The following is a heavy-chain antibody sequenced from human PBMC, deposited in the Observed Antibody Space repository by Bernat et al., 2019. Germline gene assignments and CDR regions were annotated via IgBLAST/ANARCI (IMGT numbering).Heavy chain of an antibody. CDR2: ISWNSGSI. CDR3: AKDMAAGTPDAFDI. V-gene: IGHV3-9*01. D-gene: IGHD6-13*01. J-gene: IGHJ3*02. CDR1: GFTFDDYA. Sequence: EVQLVESGGGLVQPGRSLRLSCAASGFTFDDYAMHWVRQAPGKGLEWVSGISWNSGSIGYADSVKGRFTISRDNAKNSLYLQMNSLRAEDTALYYCAKDMAAGTPDAFDIWGQGTMVTVSS.